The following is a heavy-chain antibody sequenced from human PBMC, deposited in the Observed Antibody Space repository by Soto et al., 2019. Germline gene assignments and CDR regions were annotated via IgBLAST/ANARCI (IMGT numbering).Heavy chain of an antibody. V-gene: IGHV1-2*02. Sequence: GASVKVSCKASSYTFTDYFMHWVRQAPGQGLEWMAWIDPNSGVTDSAPKFRGRVTMTRDTSISTAYLDLSRLTSDDTAVYYCLKGGPRTGPKNELFDYWGQGTLVTVSS. CDR2: IDPNSGVT. J-gene: IGHJ4*02. D-gene: IGHD1-26*01. CDR3: LKGGPRTGPKNELFDY. CDR1: SYTFTDYF.